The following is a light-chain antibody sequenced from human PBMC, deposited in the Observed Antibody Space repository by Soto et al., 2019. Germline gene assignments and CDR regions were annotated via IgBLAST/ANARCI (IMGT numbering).Light chain of an antibody. CDR2: RNN. J-gene: IGLJ3*02. Sequence: QSVLTQPPSASGTPGQRVSISCSGSSSNIGSNTVNWYQQLPGTAPKLLIYRNNQRPSGVPDRFSGSKSGTSASLAISGLQSEDEADYSCAAWDDSLNGQGVFGGGTKLTVL. CDR3: AAWDDSLNGQGV. V-gene: IGLV1-44*01. CDR1: SSNIGSNT.